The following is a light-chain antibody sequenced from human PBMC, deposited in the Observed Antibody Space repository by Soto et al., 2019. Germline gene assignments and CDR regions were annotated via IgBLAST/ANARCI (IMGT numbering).Light chain of an antibody. CDR2: DVS. J-gene: IGLJ2*01. V-gene: IGLV2-14*03. CDR1: SSDVGNYNY. CDR3: SSYTSSSTLDVV. Sequence: QSVLTQPASVSGSPGQSITISCTGTSSDVGNYNYVSWYQQHPGKAPKLMIYDVSNRPSGVSNRFSGSKSGNTASLTISGLQAEDEADYYCSSYTSSSTLDVVFGGGTQLTVL.